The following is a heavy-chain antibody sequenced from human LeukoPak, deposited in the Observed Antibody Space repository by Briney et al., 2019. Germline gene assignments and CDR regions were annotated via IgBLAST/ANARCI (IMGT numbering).Heavy chain of an antibody. D-gene: IGHD3-22*01. V-gene: IGHV3-23*01. J-gene: IGHJ4*02. CDR2: ISGSGVTT. CDR3: ATPLDYYDTSDSHQGGD. CDR1: GFTFSSYA. Sequence: GGSLRLSCVASGFTFSSYAMSWVRQAPGKGLEWVSAISGSGVTTHYAGSVKGRFSISRDNSKNTLYLQMNSLRAEDTAVYYCATPLDYYDTSDSHQGGDWGQGALVTVSS.